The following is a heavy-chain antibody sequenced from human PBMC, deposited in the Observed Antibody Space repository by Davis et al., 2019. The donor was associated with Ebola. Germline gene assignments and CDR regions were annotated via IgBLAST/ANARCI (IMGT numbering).Heavy chain of an antibody. Sequence: PGGSLRLSCGASGFTFSRYYMHWVRRVQGKGLVWVSRIDTDGRNSYYSDSVKGRFTISRDNANNILYLQMSSLTVDDAAVYYCARATGTGSWSDALDIWGQGTMVDVSS. V-gene: IGHV3-74*01. CDR3: ARATGTGSWSDALDI. CDR1: GFTFSRYY. J-gene: IGHJ3*02. CDR2: IDTDGRNS. D-gene: IGHD2-8*02.